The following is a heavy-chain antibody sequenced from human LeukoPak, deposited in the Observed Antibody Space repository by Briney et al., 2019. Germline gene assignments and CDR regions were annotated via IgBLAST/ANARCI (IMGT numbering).Heavy chain of an antibody. CDR2: VYNSGST. Sequence: SETLSLTCIVSGGSISSGNYWWSWIRQHPEKGLEWIGSVYNSGSTSYTSSLKSRATISVDTSKNQFSLKLSSVTPADTAVYYCVRGVLVWGQGTTVTVSS. CDR3: VRGVLV. D-gene: IGHD6-13*01. J-gene: IGHJ6*02. CDR1: GGSISSGNYW. V-gene: IGHV4-30-4*08.